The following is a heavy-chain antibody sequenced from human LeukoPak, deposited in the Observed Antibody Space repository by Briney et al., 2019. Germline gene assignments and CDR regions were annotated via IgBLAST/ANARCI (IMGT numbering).Heavy chain of an antibody. CDR2: ISSSNNYI. CDR3: AKDLRYDSSGYYYEGAFDI. V-gene: IGHV3-21*01. D-gene: IGHD3-22*01. J-gene: IGHJ3*02. CDR1: GFTFSIYS. Sequence: GGSLRLSCAASGFTFSIYSMNWVRQAPGKGLEWVSSISSSNNYIYYADSVKGRFTVSRDNAKNSLYLQMNSLGAEDTAVYYCAKDLRYDSSGYYYEGAFDIWGQGTTVTVSS.